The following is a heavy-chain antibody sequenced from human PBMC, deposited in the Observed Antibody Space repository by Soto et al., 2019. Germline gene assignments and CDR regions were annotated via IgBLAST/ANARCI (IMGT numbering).Heavy chain of an antibody. J-gene: IGHJ6*02. V-gene: IGHV3-53*01. D-gene: IGHD2-15*01. CDR3: AREIILRTYGMDV. CDR2: IYSGGST. CDR1: GFTVSSNY. Sequence: EVQLVESGGGLIQPGGSLRLSCAASGFTVSSNYMSWVRQAPGKGLEWVSVIYSGGSTYYADSVKGRFTISRDNSKNTLYLQMNSLRAEDTAVYYCAREIILRTYGMDVWGQGTTVTVSS.